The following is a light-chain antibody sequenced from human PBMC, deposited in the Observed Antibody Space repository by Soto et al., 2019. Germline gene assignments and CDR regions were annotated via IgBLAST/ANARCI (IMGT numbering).Light chain of an antibody. CDR2: EVN. CDR3: SSYAGTNNLGV. V-gene: IGLV2-8*01. J-gene: IGLJ3*02. CDR1: SSDIGGYNF. Sequence: QSALTQPPSASGSPGQSVTISCTGTSSDIGGYNFVSWYQQHPGKAPKLIIYEVNKRPSGVPDRFSGSKSGNTASLTVSGLQADDEGDYYCSSYAGTNNLGVFGGGTQQTVL.